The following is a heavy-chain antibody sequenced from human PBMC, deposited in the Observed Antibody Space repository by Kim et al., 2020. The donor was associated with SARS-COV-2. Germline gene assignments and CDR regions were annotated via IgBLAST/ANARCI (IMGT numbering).Heavy chain of an antibody. J-gene: IGHJ6*02. CDR3: ARDHLLRYFEDYYYYGMDV. CDR2: IYYSGST. D-gene: IGHD3-9*01. V-gene: IGHV4-59*13. Sequence: SETLSLTCTVSGGSISSYYWSWIRQPPGKGLEWIGYIYYSGSTNYNPSLKSRVTISVDTSKNQFSLKLSSVTAADTAVYYCARDHLLRYFEDYYYYGMDVWGQGTTVTVSS. CDR1: GGSISSYY.